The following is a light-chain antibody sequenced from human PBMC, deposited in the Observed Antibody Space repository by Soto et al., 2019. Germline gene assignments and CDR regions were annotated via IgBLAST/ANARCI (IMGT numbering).Light chain of an antibody. J-gene: IGKJ4*01. Sequence: EILMTQSPATLSVSPGERATLSCRASQSVSNNLGWYQQKPGQAPRLLIYGASTRATGIPTRFGGSGSGTEFTLTISSLQSEDFAVYYCQQYNSWPSLTFGGGTKVDIK. CDR2: GAS. CDR3: QQYNSWPSLT. CDR1: QSVSNN. V-gene: IGKV3-15*01.